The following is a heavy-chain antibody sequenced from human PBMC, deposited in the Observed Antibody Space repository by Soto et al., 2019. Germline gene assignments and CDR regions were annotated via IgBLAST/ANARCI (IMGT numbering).Heavy chain of an antibody. J-gene: IGHJ5*02. D-gene: IGHD2-15*01. CDR2: ISGSGGST. CDR3: AKDRHCSGGSCYSGLPYNWFDP. V-gene: IGHV3-23*01. CDR1: GFTFSSYA. Sequence: GGSLSLSCSASGFTFSSYAMSWVRQAPGKGLEWVSAISGSGGSTYYADSVKGRFTISRDNSKNTLYLQMNSLRAEDTAVYYCAKDRHCSGGSCYSGLPYNWFDPWGQGTLVTVSS.